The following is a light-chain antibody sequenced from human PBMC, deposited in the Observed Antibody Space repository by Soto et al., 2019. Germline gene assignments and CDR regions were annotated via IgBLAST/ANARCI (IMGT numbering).Light chain of an antibody. CDR3: SSYTSSSTLGV. V-gene: IGLV2-14*01. J-gene: IGLJ3*02. CDR2: DVS. Sequence: QSALTQPASLSGSPGQSITISCTGTSSDVGGYNFVSWYQLHPGKAPKLMIYDVSNRPSGVSTRFSGSKSGNTASLTISGLQPEDEAEYFCSSYTSSSTLGVFGGGTKLTVL. CDR1: SSDVGGYNF.